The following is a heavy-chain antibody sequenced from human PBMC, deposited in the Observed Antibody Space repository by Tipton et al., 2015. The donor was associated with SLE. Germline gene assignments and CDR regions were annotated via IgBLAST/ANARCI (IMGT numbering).Heavy chain of an antibody. CDR1: GFTFSSYA. D-gene: IGHD3-3*01. V-gene: IGHV3-23*01. J-gene: IGHJ6*02. CDR2: ISGSGGST. Sequence: GSLRLSCAASGFTFSSYAMSWVRQAPGKGLEWVSAISGSGGSTYYADSVKGRFTISRDNAKNSLFLQMNSLRAEDTAVYYCARDGLDFWSGYNYYFGMDVWGQGTTVTVSS. CDR3: ARDGLDFWSGYNYYFGMDV.